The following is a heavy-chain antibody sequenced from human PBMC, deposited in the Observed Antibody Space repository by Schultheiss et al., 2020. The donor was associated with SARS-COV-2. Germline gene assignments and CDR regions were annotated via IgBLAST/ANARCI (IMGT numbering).Heavy chain of an antibody. D-gene: IGHD6-19*01. CDR2: IYYSGST. CDR1: GGSISSGGYY. J-gene: IGHJ4*02. Sequence: SQTLSLTCTVSGGSISSGGYYWSWIRQHPGKGLEWIGYIYYSGSTYYNPSLKSRVTISVDTSKNQFSLKLSSVTAADTAVYYCARARYSTGRYDYWGQGTLVTVSS. V-gene: IGHV4-31*03. CDR3: ARARYSTGRYDY.